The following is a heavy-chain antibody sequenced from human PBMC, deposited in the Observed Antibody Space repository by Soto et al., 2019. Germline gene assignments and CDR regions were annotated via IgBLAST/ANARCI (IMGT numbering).Heavy chain of an antibody. Sequence: SETLSLTCTVSGGSISSSSYHWGWIRQPPGKGLEWIGTFHYSGRTYYSPSLESRVTISVDTSKNQFSLKVSSVTAADTAVFYCARLAGYCSGTSCYGYYGMDVWGQGTTVTVSS. V-gene: IGHV4-39*01. CDR3: ARLAGYCSGTSCYGYYGMDV. D-gene: IGHD2-2*01. J-gene: IGHJ6*02. CDR2: FHYSGRT. CDR1: GGSISSSSYH.